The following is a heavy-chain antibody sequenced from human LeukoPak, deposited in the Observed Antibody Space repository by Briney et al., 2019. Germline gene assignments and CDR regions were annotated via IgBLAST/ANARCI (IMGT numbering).Heavy chain of an antibody. CDR2: INHSGST. J-gene: IGHJ4*02. CDR3: ARGGGSYSFY. Sequence: PSETLSLTCAVYGGSFSGYYWSWIRQPPGKGLEWIGEINHSGSTNYNPSLKSRVTISVDTSKNQFSLKLSSVTAADTAVYYCARGGGSYSFYWGQEPLVTVPS. CDR1: GGSFSGYY. D-gene: IGHD1-26*01. V-gene: IGHV4-34*01.